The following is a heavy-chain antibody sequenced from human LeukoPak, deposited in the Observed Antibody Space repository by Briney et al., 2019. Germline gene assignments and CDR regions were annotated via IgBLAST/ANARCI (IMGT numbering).Heavy chain of an antibody. D-gene: IGHD3-10*01. CDR1: GGSISSSSYY. V-gene: IGHV4-39*07. CDR2: IYYSGST. CDR3: ARRDRVRRDFDI. Sequence: SETLSLTCTVSGGSISSSSYYWGWIRQTPGKGLEWIGSIYYSGSTFYNPSLKSRVTISVDTSKNQFSLRLTSVTAADTAVYYCARRDRVRRDFDIWGQGTMVTVSS. J-gene: IGHJ3*02.